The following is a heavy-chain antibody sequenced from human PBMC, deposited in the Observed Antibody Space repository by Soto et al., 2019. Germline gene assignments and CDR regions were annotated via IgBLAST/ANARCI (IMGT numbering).Heavy chain of an antibody. V-gene: IGHV4-31*03. CDR3: TRDKPLHYTSNSGKRYYGMDP. J-gene: IGHJ6*02. D-gene: IGHD3-10*01. CDR1: GGSIRSGGYF. CDR2: IYYNSGST. Sequence: QVQLQESGPGLVKPSQTLSLTCIVSGGSIRSGGYFWSWIRQHPGKGLEWIGNIYYNSGSTYYTPSLKRRVHIAVDPSKNQFPLDMRSVTAAHTAVYFSTRDKPLHYTSNSGKRYYGMDPWGYRTTVIVS.